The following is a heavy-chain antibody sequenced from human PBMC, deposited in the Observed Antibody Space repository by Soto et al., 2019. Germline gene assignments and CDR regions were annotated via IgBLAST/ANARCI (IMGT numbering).Heavy chain of an antibody. D-gene: IGHD2-15*01. V-gene: IGHV1-8*02. CDR1: GYTFTSYD. CDR3: ASGSNYSDGGDAACDP. Sequence: QVQLVQSGAEVKKPGASVKVSCKASGYTFTSYDINWVRQATGQGLEWMGWMNPNSGNTGYAQKFQGRVTMTRNTAISTAHMERTGLRSEEPAVYSCASGSNYSDGGDAACDPWGQGTMVTVSS. J-gene: IGHJ3*01. CDR2: MNPNSGNT.